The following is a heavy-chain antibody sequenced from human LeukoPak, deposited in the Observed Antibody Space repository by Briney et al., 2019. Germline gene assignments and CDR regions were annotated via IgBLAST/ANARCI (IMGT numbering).Heavy chain of an antibody. Sequence: GEPLKISCQGSGYMFNNYWSGWVRQLPGKGLEWMGIINPGDSETRYSPSFQRHVTISADKSISTAYLQWSSLKASDTAMYYCARGTLDFWSGSADYWGQGTLVTVSS. CDR2: INPGDSET. CDR3: ARGTLDFWSGSADY. V-gene: IGHV5-51*01. CDR1: GYMFNNYW. J-gene: IGHJ4*02. D-gene: IGHD3-3*01.